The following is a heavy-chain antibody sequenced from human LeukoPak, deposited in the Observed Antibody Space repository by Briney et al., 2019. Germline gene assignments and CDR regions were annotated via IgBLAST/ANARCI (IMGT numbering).Heavy chain of an antibody. D-gene: IGHD3-22*01. Sequence: GGSLRLSCAASRFIFSDYYMSWVRQASGKGLDWISFINPSGTTMYYADSVKGRFTISRDNAENSLYLQMNSLRAEDTAVYYCAKNLVYYYDSSGYFDYWGQGTLVTVSS. J-gene: IGHJ4*02. CDR2: INPSGTTM. CDR1: RFIFSDYY. CDR3: AKNLVYYYDSSGYFDY. V-gene: IGHV3-11*01.